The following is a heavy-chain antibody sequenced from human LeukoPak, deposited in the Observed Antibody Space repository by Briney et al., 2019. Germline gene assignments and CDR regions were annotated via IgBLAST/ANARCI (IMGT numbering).Heavy chain of an antibody. CDR2: ISYDGSNK. CDR3: ARASSPTPNYYDILTGYSYYYYYYMDV. J-gene: IGHJ6*03. D-gene: IGHD3-9*01. Sequence: GRSLRLSCAASGFTFSSYAMHWVRQAPGKGLEWVAVISYDGSNKYYADSVKGRFTISRDNSKNTLYLQMNSLRAEDTAVYYCARASSPTPNYYDILTGYSYYYYYYMDVWGKGTTVTVSS. CDR1: GFTFSSYA. V-gene: IGHV3-30-3*01.